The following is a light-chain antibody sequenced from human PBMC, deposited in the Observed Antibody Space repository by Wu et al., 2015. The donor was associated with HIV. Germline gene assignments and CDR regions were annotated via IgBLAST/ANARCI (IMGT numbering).Light chain of an antibody. CDR3: QQYNNWPGGIT. CDR2: GAY. V-gene: IGKV3-15*01. CDR1: QRVSSN. J-gene: IGKJ5*01. Sequence: EIVMTQSPVTLSVSPGERATLSCRASQRVSSNLAWYQQKPGQAPRLLIYGAYTRATGIPARFSGSGSGTEFTLTISSLQSEDFAVYYCQQYNNWPGGITFGQGTRLEIK.